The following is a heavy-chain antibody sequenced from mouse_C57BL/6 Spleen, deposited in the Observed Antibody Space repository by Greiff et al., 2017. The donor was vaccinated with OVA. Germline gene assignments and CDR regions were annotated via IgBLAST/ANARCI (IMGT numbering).Heavy chain of an antibody. J-gene: IGHJ2*01. CDR1: GYTFTSYW. V-gene: IGHV1-50*01. D-gene: IGHD2-5*01. Sequence: VQLQQPGAELVKPGASVKLSCKASGYTFTSYWMQWVKQRPGQGLEWIGEIDPSDSYTNYNQKFKGKATLTVDTSSSTAYMQLSSLTSEDSAVYYCARRAYYSNQYYFDYWGQGTTLTVSS. CDR2: IDPSDSYT. CDR3: ARRAYYSNQYYFDY.